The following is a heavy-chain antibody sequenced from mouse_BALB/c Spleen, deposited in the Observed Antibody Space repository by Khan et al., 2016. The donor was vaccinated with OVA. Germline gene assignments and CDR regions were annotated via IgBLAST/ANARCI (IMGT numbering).Heavy chain of an antibody. CDR1: GDSITTGY. D-gene: IGHD2-14*01. Sequence: EVQLQESGPSLVKPSQTLSLTCSVTGDSITTGYWNWIRKFPGNKLEYMGYIIYTGYTYYNPSLKSRISITRHTSNNQYYLQLNSVPDEDTATYDCARATYRYAFDYWGQGTLVTVSA. CDR3: ARATYRYAFDY. J-gene: IGHJ3*01. CDR2: IIYTGYT. V-gene: IGHV3-8*02.